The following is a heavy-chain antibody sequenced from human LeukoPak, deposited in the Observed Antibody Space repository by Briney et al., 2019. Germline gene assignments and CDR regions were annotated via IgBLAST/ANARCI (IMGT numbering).Heavy chain of an antibody. Sequence: SETLSLTCTVSGGSISSYYWSWIRQPAGKGLEWIGRIYTSGSTNYNPSLKSRVTISVDRSKNQFSLKLSSVTAADTAVYYCARVASGGDSSGYYYFDYWGQGTLVTVSS. CDR3: ARVASGGDSSGYYYFDY. J-gene: IGHJ4*02. V-gene: IGHV4-4*07. CDR2: IYTSGST. CDR1: GGSISSYY. D-gene: IGHD3-22*01.